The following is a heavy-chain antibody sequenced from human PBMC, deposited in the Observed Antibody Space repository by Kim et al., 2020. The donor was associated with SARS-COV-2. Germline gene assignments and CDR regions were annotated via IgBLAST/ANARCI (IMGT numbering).Heavy chain of an antibody. J-gene: IGHJ6*03. Sequence: SETLSLTCAVYGGSFSGYYWSWIRQPPGKGLEWIGEINHSGSTNYNPSLKSRVTISVDTSKNQFSLKLSSVTAADTAVYYCARGRYCSSTSCYTGGSGYMDVWGKGTTVTVSS. D-gene: IGHD2-2*02. CDR3: ARGRYCSSTSCYTGGSGYMDV. V-gene: IGHV4-34*01. CDR2: INHSGST. CDR1: GGSFSGYY.